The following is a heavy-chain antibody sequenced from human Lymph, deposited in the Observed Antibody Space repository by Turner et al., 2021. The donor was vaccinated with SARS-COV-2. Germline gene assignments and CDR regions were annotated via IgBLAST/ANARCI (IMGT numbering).Heavy chain of an antibody. D-gene: IGHD3-3*01. CDR2: INPNSGGT. Sequence: QVQLLQSGADVTKPGAPVTVSCKDSGYILTGHYMHWVRQAPGQGLEWMGWINPNSGGTNYAQKFQGRDTMTRDTSTSTAYMELSRLRSDDTAVYYCARDVERYNDFWSGYSGGYGLDVWGQGTTVTVSS. J-gene: IGHJ6*02. V-gene: IGHV1-2*02. CDR1: GYILTGHY. CDR3: ARDVERYNDFWSGYSGGYGLDV.